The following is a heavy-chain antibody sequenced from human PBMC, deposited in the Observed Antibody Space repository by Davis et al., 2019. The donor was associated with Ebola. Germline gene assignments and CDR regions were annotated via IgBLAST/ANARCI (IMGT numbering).Heavy chain of an antibody. CDR2: IYSGGST. J-gene: IGHJ6*02. CDR1: GFTVSSNY. V-gene: IGHV3-66*01. D-gene: IGHD3-3*01. CDR3: AKGFGVVIGYYYYDMDV. Sequence: GGSLRLSCAASGFTVSSNYMSWVRQAPGKGLEWVSVIYSGGSTYYADSVKGRFTISRDNSKNTLYLQMNSLRAEDTAVYYCAKGFGVVIGYYYYDMDVWGQGTTVTVSS.